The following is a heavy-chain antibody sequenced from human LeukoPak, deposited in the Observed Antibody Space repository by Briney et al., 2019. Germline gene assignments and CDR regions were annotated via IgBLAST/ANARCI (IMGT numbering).Heavy chain of an antibody. CDR1: GYTFTGYY. CDR3: AREGQQLVRDNWFDP. V-gene: IGHV1-2*02. Sequence: ASVKVSCKASGYTFTGYYMHWVRQAPGQGLEWMGWINPNSGGTNYAQKFQGRVTMTRDTSISTAYMELSRLRSDDTAVYYCAREGQQLVRDNWFDPWGQGTLVTVSS. CDR2: INPNSGGT. D-gene: IGHD6-13*01. J-gene: IGHJ5*02.